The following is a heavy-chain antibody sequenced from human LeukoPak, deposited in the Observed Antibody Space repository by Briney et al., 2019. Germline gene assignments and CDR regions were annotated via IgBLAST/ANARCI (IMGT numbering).Heavy chain of an antibody. CDR2: INHSGST. Sequence: SETLSLTCAVYGGSFSGYYWSWIRQPPGKGLEWIGEINHSGSTNYNPSLKSRVTISVDTSKNQFSLKLSSVTAADTAVYYCARVLTMVRGAVGQYYFDYWGQGTLVTVSS. CDR3: ARVLTMVRGAVGQYYFDY. J-gene: IGHJ4*02. V-gene: IGHV4-34*01. D-gene: IGHD3-10*01. CDR1: GGSFSGYY.